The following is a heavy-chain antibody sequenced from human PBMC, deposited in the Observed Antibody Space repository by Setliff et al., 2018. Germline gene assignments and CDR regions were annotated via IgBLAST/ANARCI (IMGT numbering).Heavy chain of an antibody. CDR1: GGSISSGGYY. CDR2: IYYSGST. J-gene: IGHJ3*02. V-gene: IGHV4-31*03. D-gene: IGHD3-22*01. Sequence: SETLSLTCTVSGGSISSGGYYWSWIRQHPREGLEWIGYIYYSGSTYYNPSLKSRVTISVDTSKNQFSLRLSSVTATDTAVYYCARGRRITMIVVPPGVFDIWGQGTMVTVSS. CDR3: ARGRRITMIVVPPGVFDI.